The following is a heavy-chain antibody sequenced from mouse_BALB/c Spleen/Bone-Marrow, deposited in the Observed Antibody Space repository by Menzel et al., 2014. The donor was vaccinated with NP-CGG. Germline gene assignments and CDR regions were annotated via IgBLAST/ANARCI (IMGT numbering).Heavy chain of an antibody. CDR2: ISSGGST. D-gene: IGHD2-4*01. V-gene: IGHV5-6-5*01. Sequence: DVKLVGSGGGLVKPGGSLKLSCAASGFTFSSYAMSWVRRTPEKRLEWVASISSGGSTYYPDSVKGRFTISRDNARNILYLQMSSLRSEDTAMYYCARLITRGNFDYWGQGTTLTVSS. J-gene: IGHJ2*01. CDR3: ARLITRGNFDY. CDR1: GFTFSSYA.